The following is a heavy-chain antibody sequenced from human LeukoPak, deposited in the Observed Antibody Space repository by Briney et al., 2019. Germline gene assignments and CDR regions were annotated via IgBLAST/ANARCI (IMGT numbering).Heavy chain of an antibody. J-gene: IGHJ5*02. CDR1: GGSISSYY. V-gene: IGHV4-59*01. D-gene: IGHD2-15*01. Sequence: NPSETLSLTCTVSGGSISSYYWSWIRQPPGKGLEWIGYIYYSGSTNYNPSLKSRVTISVDTSKNQFSLKLSSVTAADTAVYYCARGHVGVVVAATGFDPWGQGTLVTVSS. CDR2: IYYSGST. CDR3: ARGHVGVVVAATGFDP.